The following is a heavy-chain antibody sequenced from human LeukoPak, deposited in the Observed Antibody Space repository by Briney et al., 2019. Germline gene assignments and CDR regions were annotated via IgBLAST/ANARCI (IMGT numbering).Heavy chain of an antibody. CDR3: AKRTSGSSWYSSDY. CDR2: IKEDGSDK. D-gene: IGHD6-13*01. CDR1: GFSFRSFW. Sequence: GGSLRLSCAASGFSFRSFWMSWVRQAPGKGLEWVASIKEDGSDKYYVESVKGRFTISRENARNSLYLQMNSLRAEDTAVYYCAKRTSGSSWYSSDYWGQGTLVTVSS. J-gene: IGHJ4*02. V-gene: IGHV3-7*05.